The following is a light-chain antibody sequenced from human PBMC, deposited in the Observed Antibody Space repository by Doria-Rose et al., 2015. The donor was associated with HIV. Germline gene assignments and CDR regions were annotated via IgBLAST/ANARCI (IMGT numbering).Light chain of an antibody. V-gene: IGKV1-5*03. J-gene: IGKJ3*01. Sequence: CYQQNRGQASKLQMDKAASFESGVPSRFSGSGSGTEFTLPISSLQPDDFATYYCLQYNTYPFAFGPGTKVD. CDR2: KAA. CDR3: LQYNTYPFA.